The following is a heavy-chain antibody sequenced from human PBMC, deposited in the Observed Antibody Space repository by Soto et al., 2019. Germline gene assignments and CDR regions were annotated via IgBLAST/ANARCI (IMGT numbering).Heavy chain of an antibody. V-gene: IGHV4-4*02. CDR3: ARAAGGSYERYFDY. J-gene: IGHJ4*02. Sequence: PSETLSLTCAVSGGSISSSNWWSWVRQPPGKGLEWIGEIYHSGSTNYNPSLKSRVTISVDKSKNQFSLKLSSVTAADTAVYYCARAAGGSYERYFDYWGQGTLVTVSS. CDR2: IYHSGST. CDR1: GGSISSSNW. D-gene: IGHD1-26*01.